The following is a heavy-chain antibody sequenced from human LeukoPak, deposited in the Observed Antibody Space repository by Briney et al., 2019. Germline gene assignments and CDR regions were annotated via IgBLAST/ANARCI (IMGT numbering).Heavy chain of an antibody. Sequence: ASVKVSCKASGYTFTGYYMHWVRQAPGQGLEWMGWINPNSGGTNYAQKFQGRVTMTRDTSISTAYMELSRLRSDDAAVYYYARLSNVDSDYWGQGTLVTVSS. CDR1: GYTFTGYY. D-gene: IGHD5-12*01. V-gene: IGHV1-2*02. CDR2: INPNSGGT. J-gene: IGHJ4*02. CDR3: ARLSNVDSDY.